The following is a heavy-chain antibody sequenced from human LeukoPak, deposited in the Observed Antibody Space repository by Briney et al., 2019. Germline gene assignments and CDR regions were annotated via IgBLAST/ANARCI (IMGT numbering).Heavy chain of an antibody. Sequence: GASVKVSCKASGYTFTSYAMNWVRQAPGQGLEWMGWINTNTGNPTYAQGFTGRFVFSLDTSVSTAYLQISSLKAEDTAVYYCARTPGAVAGKGPPFLDYWGQGTLVTVSS. CDR3: ARTPGAVAGKGPPFLDY. CDR2: INTNTGNP. CDR1: GYTFTSYA. J-gene: IGHJ4*02. V-gene: IGHV7-4-1*02. D-gene: IGHD6-19*01.